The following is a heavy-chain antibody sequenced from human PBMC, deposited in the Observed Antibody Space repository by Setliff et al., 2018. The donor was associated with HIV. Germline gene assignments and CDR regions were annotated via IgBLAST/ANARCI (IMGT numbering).Heavy chain of an antibody. D-gene: IGHD2-15*01. CDR3: VTGEGLRF. CDR2: IIPILRIP. J-gene: IGHJ4*02. Sequence: SVKVSCKASGGTFSSYAINWVRQAPGQGLEWMGGIIPILRIPNYSRKFQGRVTITADKSTSTAYMYLSSLRSEDTAVYYCVTGEGLRFWGQGTLVTVSS. CDR1: GGTFSSYA. V-gene: IGHV1-69*10.